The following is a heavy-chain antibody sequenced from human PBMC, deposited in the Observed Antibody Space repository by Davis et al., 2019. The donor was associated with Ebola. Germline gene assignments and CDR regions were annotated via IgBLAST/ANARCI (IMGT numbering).Heavy chain of an antibody. Sequence: AASVKVSCKASGYTFTSYDINWVRQATGQGLEWMGWMNPNSGNTGYAQKFQGRVTMTRNTSISTAYMELSSLRSEDTAVYYCARGGYSSSWRAYYYYYGMDVWGQGTTVTVSS. D-gene: IGHD6-13*01. CDR2: MNPNSGNT. V-gene: IGHV1-8*01. CDR1: GYTFTSYD. CDR3: ARGGYSSSWRAYYYYYGMDV. J-gene: IGHJ6*02.